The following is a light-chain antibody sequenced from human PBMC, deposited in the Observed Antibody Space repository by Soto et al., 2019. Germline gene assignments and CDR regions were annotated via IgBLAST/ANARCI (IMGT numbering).Light chain of an antibody. Sequence: EIVLTQSPGTLSLSPGERATLSCRTNQSVSSNYLAWYHQKPGQAPRLLIYGASSRATGIPDRFSGSGSGTVFTLTIDSLEPEDSAVYYCQQRKHWPPITFGQGTRLEIK. V-gene: IGKV3D-20*02. CDR2: GAS. CDR1: QSVSSNY. CDR3: QQRKHWPPIT. J-gene: IGKJ5*01.